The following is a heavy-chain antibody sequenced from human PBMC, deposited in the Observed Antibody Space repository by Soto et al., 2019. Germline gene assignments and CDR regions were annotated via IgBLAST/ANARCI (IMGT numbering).Heavy chain of an antibody. J-gene: IGHJ4*02. CDR2: IFHSGST. V-gene: IGHV4-4*02. CDR1: GGSISSSNW. D-gene: IGHD6-13*01. Sequence: SSETLSLTCAVSGGSISSSNWWSWVRQPPGKGLEWFGEIFHSGSTNYYPSLKSRITISVDKSKNQFSLKLSSVTAADTAVYYCARQGSSGSWYEGNSLFDYWGQGTLVTVSS. CDR3: ARQGSSGSWYEGNSLFDY.